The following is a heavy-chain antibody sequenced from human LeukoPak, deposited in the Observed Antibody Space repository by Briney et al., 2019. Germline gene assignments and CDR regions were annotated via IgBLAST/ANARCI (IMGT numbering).Heavy chain of an antibody. CDR2: IIPIFDSP. CDR3: ACPDLRFLAWSHFDY. Sequence: SVKFSCKASGGTFSNFAINWVRQAPGQGLKWMGGIIPIFDSPNYAQKFQGRVTITADESTSTAYMELSSLRSDDTAVYYCACPDLRFLAWSHFDYWGQGTLVTVSS. J-gene: IGHJ4*02. D-gene: IGHD3-3*01. CDR1: GGTFSNFA. V-gene: IGHV1-69*01.